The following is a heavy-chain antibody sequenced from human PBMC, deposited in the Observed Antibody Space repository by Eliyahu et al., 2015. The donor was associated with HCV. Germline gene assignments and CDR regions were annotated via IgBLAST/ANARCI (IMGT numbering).Heavy chain of an antibody. CDR3: ARWGYDIFTGYPKDAFDI. V-gene: IGHV3-74*01. J-gene: IGHJ3*02. CDR1: GFXFSNYW. CDR2: INNGGSTT. D-gene: IGHD3-9*01. Sequence: EVQLVESGGGLVQPGGSLRLSCAASGFXFSNYWMHWVRQAPGEGLVWVSRINNGGSTTTYADSVKGRFTISRDDAKSTLYLQMNSLRAEDTAVYYCARWGYDIFTGYPKDAFDIWGQGTMVTVSS.